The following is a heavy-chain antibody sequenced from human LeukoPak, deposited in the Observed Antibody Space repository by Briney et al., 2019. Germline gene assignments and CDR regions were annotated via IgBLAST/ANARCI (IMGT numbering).Heavy chain of an antibody. Sequence: SETLSLTCTVSGGSISSSSYYWGWVRQPPGKGLEWIGSIYYTGITYYHPSLKSPATISADPSQNQFSVTLSSVTAADTALYYCAIDSGSHRIVFWGQGALVTVSS. D-gene: IGHD1-26*01. CDR3: AIDSGSHRIVF. CDR2: IYYTGIT. V-gene: IGHV4-39*01. J-gene: IGHJ4*02. CDR1: GGSISSSSYY.